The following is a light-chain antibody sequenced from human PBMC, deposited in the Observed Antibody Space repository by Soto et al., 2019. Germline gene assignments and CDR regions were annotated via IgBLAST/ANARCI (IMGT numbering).Light chain of an antibody. V-gene: IGLV8-61*01. CDR2: HTN. J-gene: IGLJ1*01. CDR1: SGSVSTSYY. CDR3: LLHLGTGIYV. Sequence: QAVVTQEPSFSVSPGGTITLTCGFDSGSVSTSYYPSWYQQTPGQAPRTLIYHTNTRSSGVPDRFSGSILGNKAALTITGAQADDESDYYCLLHLGTGIYVFGTGTKLTVL.